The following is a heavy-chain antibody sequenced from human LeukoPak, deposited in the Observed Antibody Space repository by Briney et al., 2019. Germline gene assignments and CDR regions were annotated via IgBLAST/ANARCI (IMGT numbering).Heavy chain of an antibody. Sequence: ASVKVSCEASGGSFSTYAVSWVRQAPGQGLEWMGRIYPMLGVDNYAQRFRGRVTITADKSTGTAYMELNSMTYEDTAVYYCAREGSGTSSPMAYWGQGTLVTVSS. V-gene: IGHV1-69*04. D-gene: IGHD1-14*01. CDR2: IYPMLGVD. CDR3: AREGSGTSSPMAY. J-gene: IGHJ4*02. CDR1: GGSFSTYA.